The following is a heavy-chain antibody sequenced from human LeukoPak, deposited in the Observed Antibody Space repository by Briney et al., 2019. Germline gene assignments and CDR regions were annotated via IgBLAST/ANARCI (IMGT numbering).Heavy chain of an antibody. D-gene: IGHD2-2*01. CDR3: ARVRCSSTSCYRVDY. V-gene: IGHV4-39*01. CDR2: IYYSGST. CDR1: GGSISSSSYY. Sequence: SETLSLTCTVSGGSISSSSYYWGWIRQPPGKGLEWIGSIYYSGSTYYNPSLKSRVTISVDTSKNQLSLKLSSVTAADTAVYYCARVRCSSTSCYRVDYWGQGTLVTVSS. J-gene: IGHJ4*02.